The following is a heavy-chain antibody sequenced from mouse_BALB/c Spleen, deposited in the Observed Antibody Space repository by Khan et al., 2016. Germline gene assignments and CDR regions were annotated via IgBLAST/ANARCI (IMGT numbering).Heavy chain of an antibody. CDR1: GYSITSDYA. J-gene: IGHJ2*01. Sequence: EVQLQESGPGLVKPSQSLSLTCTVTGYSITSDYAWNWIRQFPGNKLEWMGYISYSGSTSYNPSLKSRISITRDKSKNQFFLQLNSVTTEDTATYYCARNYFFDYWGQGTTLTVSS. CDR3: ARNYFFDY. V-gene: IGHV3-2*02. CDR2: ISYSGST.